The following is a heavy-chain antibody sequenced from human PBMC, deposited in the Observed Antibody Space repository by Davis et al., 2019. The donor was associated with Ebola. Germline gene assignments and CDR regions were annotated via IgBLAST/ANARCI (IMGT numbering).Heavy chain of an antibody. CDR1: GFTFSNAW. V-gene: IGHV3-15*01. CDR2: IKSKTDGGTT. D-gene: IGHD2-15*01. CDR3: TTDCSGGSCQDY. Sequence: GESLKISCAASGFTFSNAWMSWVRQAPGKGLEWVGRIKSKTDGGTTDYAAPAKGRFTISRDDSKNTLYLQMNSLKTEDTAVYYCTTDCSGGSCQDYWGQGTLVTVSS. J-gene: IGHJ4*02.